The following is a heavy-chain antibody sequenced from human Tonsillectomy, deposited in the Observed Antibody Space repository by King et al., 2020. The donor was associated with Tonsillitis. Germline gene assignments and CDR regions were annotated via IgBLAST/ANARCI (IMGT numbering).Heavy chain of an antibody. Sequence: EVQLVESGGGLVQPGGSLRLSCAASGFTFSSYAMSWVRQAPGKGLEWVSVIYGGGSSTYYADSVKGRFTISRDNSENTLSLQMNSLRADDTAVYYCAKRYDSSGYGWYFDLWGRGTLVTVSS. CDR3: AKRYDSSGYGWYFDL. CDR2: IYGGGSST. J-gene: IGHJ2*01. D-gene: IGHD3-22*01. V-gene: IGHV3-23*03. CDR1: GFTFSSYA.